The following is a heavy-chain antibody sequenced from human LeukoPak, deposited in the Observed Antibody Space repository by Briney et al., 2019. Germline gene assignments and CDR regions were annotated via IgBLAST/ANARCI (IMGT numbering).Heavy chain of an antibody. Sequence: PGGSLRLSCAASGFIFSNSGMHWVRQAPGKGLEWMTVIYTDGSTKYYADSVKGRFTISRDNSQDTLYLQMNSLRADDTAVYYCARSSGGRRYYFTDWGQGTLVTVSS. CDR2: IYTDGSTK. CDR3: ARSSGGRRYYFTD. V-gene: IGHV3-33*01. CDR1: GFIFSNSG. J-gene: IGHJ4*02. D-gene: IGHD3-10*01.